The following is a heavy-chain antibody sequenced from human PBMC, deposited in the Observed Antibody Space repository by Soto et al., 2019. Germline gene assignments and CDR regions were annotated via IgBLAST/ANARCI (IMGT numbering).Heavy chain of an antibody. D-gene: IGHD2-15*01. J-gene: IGHJ5*02. CDR3: ARGVGYCSGGSCYSGIFWFDP. CDR1: GGSISSSSYY. Sequence: SETLSLTCTVSGGSISSSSYYWGWIRQPPGKGLEWIGSIYYSGSTYYNPSLKSRVTISVDTSKNQFSLKLSSVTAADTAVYYCARGVGYCSGGSCYSGIFWFDPWGQGTLVTVSS. CDR2: IYYSGST. V-gene: IGHV4-39*01.